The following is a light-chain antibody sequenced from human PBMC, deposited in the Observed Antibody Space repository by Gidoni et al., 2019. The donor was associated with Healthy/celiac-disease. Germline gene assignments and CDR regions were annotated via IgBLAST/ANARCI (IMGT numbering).Light chain of an antibody. V-gene: IGLV1-44*01. J-gene: IGLJ3*02. CDR1: SPNIGSNT. CDR2: SNN. CDR3: AAWDDSLNVPWV. Sequence: QSVLPQPPSASGTPGQRVTISCSGSSPNIGSNTVNWYQQLPGTAPKLLIYSNNQRPSGVPDRFSGSKSGTSASLAISGLQSEDEADYYCAAWDDSLNVPWVFGGGTKLTVL.